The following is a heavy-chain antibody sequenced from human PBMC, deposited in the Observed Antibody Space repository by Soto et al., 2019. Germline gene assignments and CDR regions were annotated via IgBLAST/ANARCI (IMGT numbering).Heavy chain of an antibody. J-gene: IGHJ3*02. Sequence: EVQLLESGGGLVQPGGSLRLSCAASGFTFSSYAMSWVRQAPGKGLEWVSAISGSGGSTYYADSVKSRFTISRDNSKNTLYLQMNSLRAEDTAVYYCAKDRSHWGLRHDDAFYMWGQGTMVTVSS. D-gene: IGHD7-27*01. CDR1: GFTFSSYA. CDR3: AKDRSHWGLRHDDAFYM. V-gene: IGHV3-23*01. CDR2: ISGSGGST.